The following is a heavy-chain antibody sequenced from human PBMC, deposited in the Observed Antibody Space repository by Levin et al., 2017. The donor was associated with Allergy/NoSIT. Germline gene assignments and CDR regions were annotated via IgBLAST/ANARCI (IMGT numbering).Heavy chain of an antibody. V-gene: IGHV3-23*01. CDR2: VSESGANT. CDR3: AKHCSGGRCRGDY. CDR1: GITFSNYA. Sequence: GESLKISCAASGITFSNYAFNWVRQAPGKGLEWVSSVSESGANTYYAGSVKGRFTISRDNSKNTLSLQMNSLRAEDTAVYYCAKHCSGGRCRGDYWGQGTLVTVSS. J-gene: IGHJ4*02. D-gene: IGHD2-15*01.